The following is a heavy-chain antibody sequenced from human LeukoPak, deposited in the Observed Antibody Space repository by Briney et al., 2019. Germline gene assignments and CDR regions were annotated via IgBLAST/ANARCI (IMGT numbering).Heavy chain of an antibody. CDR3: ARTGMYSGSYYGYFDY. Sequence: ASVKVSCKASGYTFTSYAMHWVRQAPGQRLEWMGWINAGNGNTKYSQKFQGRVTITRDTSASTAYMELSSLRSEDTAVYYCARTGMYSGSYYGYFDYWGQGTLVTVSS. CDR1: GYTFTSYA. J-gene: IGHJ4*02. D-gene: IGHD1-26*01. CDR2: INAGNGNT. V-gene: IGHV1-3*01.